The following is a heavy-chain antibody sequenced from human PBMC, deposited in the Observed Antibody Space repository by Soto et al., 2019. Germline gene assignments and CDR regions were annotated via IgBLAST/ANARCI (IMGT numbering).Heavy chain of an antibody. CDR3: ARDDSGDYEDY. D-gene: IGHD4-17*01. CDR2: IWYDGSNK. Sequence: QVQLVESGGGVVQPGRSLRLSCAASEFTFSSYGMHWVRQAPGKGLEWVAVIWYDGSNKYYADSVKGRFTISRDNSKNTLYLQMNSLRAEDTAVYYCARDDSGDYEDYWGQGTLVTVSS. J-gene: IGHJ4*02. CDR1: EFTFSSYG. V-gene: IGHV3-33*01.